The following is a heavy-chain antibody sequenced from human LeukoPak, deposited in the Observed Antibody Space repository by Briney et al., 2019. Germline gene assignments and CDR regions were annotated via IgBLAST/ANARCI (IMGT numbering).Heavy chain of an antibody. CDR1: GFTFSIYS. D-gene: IGHD5-18*01. CDR3: AREVDTAVDY. Sequence: GGSLRLSCAASGFTFSIYSMNWVRQAPGKGLEWVSYITTTSSVIYYGDSVKGRFTVSRDNAENSLYLQMSSLRAEDTAVYYCAREVDTAVDYWGQGTLVTVSS. J-gene: IGHJ4*02. CDR2: ITTTSSVI. V-gene: IGHV3-48*01.